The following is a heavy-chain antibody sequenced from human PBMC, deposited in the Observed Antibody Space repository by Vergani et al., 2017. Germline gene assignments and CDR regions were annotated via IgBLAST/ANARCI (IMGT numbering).Heavy chain of an antibody. J-gene: IGHJ5*02. D-gene: IGHD1-14*01. CDR3: GGHTTYTVS. Sequence: EVELVQSGPEMRKPGEALKISCKGSEYSFGNYWIGWVRQMPGKGLEWMGIIYPADSDTRYSPSFQGQVTISADKSISTAFLQWDSLKASDTALYYCGGHTTYTVSWGQGTLVTVSS. CDR2: IYPADSDT. CDR1: EYSFGNYW. V-gene: IGHV5-51*03.